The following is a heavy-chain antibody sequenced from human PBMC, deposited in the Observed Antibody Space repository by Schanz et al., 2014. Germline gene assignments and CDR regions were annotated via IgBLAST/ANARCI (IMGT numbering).Heavy chain of an antibody. CDR3: ARDRGYCSGGSCLTFDY. V-gene: IGHV3-11*05. CDR1: GFTVSSDH. CDR2: ISSGSSYA. Sequence: VQLVESGGGFVQPGGSLGLSCVVSGFTVSSDHMSWVRQAPGKGLEWVSDISSGSSYANYADSVKGRFTISRDNAKNSLYLQMNSLRAEDTAVYYCARDRGYCSGGSCLTFDYWGQGTLXTVSS. D-gene: IGHD2-15*01. J-gene: IGHJ4*02.